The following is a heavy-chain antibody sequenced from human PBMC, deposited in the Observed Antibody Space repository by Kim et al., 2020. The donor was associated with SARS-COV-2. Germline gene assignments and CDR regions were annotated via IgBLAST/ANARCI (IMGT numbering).Heavy chain of an antibody. CDR2: FDPEDGET. CDR3: ATRKVTMVRGVTMDV. J-gene: IGHJ6*03. Sequence: ASVKVFCKVSGYTLTELSMLWVRQAPGKGLEWMGGFDPEDGETIYAQKFQGRVTMTEDTSTDTAYMELSSLRSEDTAVYYCATRKVTMVRGVTMDVWGKGTTVTVSS. V-gene: IGHV1-24*01. CDR1: GYTLTELS. D-gene: IGHD3-10*01.